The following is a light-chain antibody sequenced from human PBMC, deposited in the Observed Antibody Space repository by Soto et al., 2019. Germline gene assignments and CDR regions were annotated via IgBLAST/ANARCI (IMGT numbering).Light chain of an antibody. CDR3: QQYGSSPPIT. CDR1: QAISGNY. V-gene: IGKV3-20*01. J-gene: IGKJ5*01. Sequence: EIVLTQSPGTLSLSPGEGASLSCRAIQAISGNYLAWYQHKPGQAPRLLMYGASSRATGIPDRFSGSGSGTDFTLTISRLEPEDFAVYYCQQYGSSPPITFGQGTRLENK. CDR2: GAS.